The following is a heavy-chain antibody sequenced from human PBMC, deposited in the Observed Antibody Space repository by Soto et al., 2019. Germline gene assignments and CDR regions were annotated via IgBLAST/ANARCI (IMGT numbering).Heavy chain of an antibody. Sequence: QVQLVESGGGVVQPGRSLRLSCAASGFTFSSYAMHWVRQAPGKGLEWVAVISYDGSNKYYADSVKGRFTISRDNSKNTLYLQMNSLRAEDTAVYYCARVNNDILTGYYHDAFDIWGQGTMVTVSS. CDR3: ARVNNDILTGYYHDAFDI. CDR1: GFTFSSYA. V-gene: IGHV3-30-3*01. CDR2: ISYDGSNK. D-gene: IGHD3-9*01. J-gene: IGHJ3*02.